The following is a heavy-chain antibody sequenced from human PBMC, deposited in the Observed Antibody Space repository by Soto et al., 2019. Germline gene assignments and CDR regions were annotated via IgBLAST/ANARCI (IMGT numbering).Heavy chain of an antibody. Sequence: QVQLVESGGALVKPGGSLRLSCAASGFTFSDHYMSWIRQAPGQGLEWVSYISSSTTYTKYADSVRGRFTISRDNAKNSVDLQMNGLRAEDTAMYYCVRGAGSTDYWGQGTLVTVSS. J-gene: IGHJ4*02. D-gene: IGHD1-1*01. CDR2: ISSSTTYT. CDR3: VRGAGSTDY. V-gene: IGHV3-11*05. CDR1: GFTFSDHY.